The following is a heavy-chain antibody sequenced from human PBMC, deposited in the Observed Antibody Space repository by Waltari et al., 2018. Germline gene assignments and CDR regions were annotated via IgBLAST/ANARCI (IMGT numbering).Heavy chain of an antibody. CDR3: ARVYDSSGYYYFGGGCYFDY. V-gene: IGHV4-59*01. CDR2: IYYSGST. J-gene: IGHJ4*02. Sequence: QVQLQESGPGLVKPSETLSLTCTVSGGSISSYYWSWLRQPPGKGLEWIGYIYYSGSTNYNPSLKSRVTISVDTSKNHFSLKLSSVTAADTAVYYCARVYDSSGYYYFGGGCYFDYWGQGTLVTVSS. D-gene: IGHD3-22*01. CDR1: GGSISSYY.